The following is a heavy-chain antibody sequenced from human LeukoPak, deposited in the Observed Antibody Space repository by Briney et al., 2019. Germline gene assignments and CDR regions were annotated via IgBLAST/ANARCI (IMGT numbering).Heavy chain of an antibody. V-gene: IGHV4-34*01. Sequence: PSETLSLTCAVYGGSFSGYYWSWIRQPPGKGLEWIGEINHSGSTNYNPSLKSRVTISVDTSKNQFSLKLSSVTAADTAVYYCARPQYSSSSAGTGFQHWGQGTLVTVSS. D-gene: IGHD6-6*01. CDR3: ARPQYSSSSAGTGFQH. J-gene: IGHJ1*01. CDR1: GGSFSGYY. CDR2: INHSGST.